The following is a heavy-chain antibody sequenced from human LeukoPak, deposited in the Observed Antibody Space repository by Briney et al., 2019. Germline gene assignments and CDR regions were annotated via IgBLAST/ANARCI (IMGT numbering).Heavy chain of an antibody. CDR2: ISYSGSST. Sequence: PGGSLRLSCAASGFIFSNYAMNWVRQAPGKGLEWVSAISYSGSSTYYADSVKGRFTISRDNSKNTLYLQMSSLRAEDTAVCHCAKDTIKVYSNKNAFDIWGQGTMVTVSS. V-gene: IGHV3-23*01. D-gene: IGHD2/OR15-2a*01. CDR1: GFIFSNYA. CDR3: AKDTIKVYSNKNAFDI. J-gene: IGHJ3*02.